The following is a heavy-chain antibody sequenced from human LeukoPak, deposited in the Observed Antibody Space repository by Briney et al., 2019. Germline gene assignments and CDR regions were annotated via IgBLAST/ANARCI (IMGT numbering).Heavy chain of an antibody. Sequence: SETLSLTCAVSGYSICSGYYWGWIRQPPGKGLEWIGSIYHSGSTYYNPSLKSRVTISVDTSKNQFSLKLSSVTAADTAVYYCARSGIVATITGYYFDYWGQGTLVTVSS. V-gene: IGHV4-38-2*01. J-gene: IGHJ4*02. CDR1: GYSICSGYY. CDR3: ARSGIVATITGYYFDY. CDR2: IYHSGST. D-gene: IGHD5-12*01.